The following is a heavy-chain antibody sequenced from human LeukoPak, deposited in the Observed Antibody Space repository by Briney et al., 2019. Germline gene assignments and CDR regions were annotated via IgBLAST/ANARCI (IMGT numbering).Heavy chain of an antibody. D-gene: IGHD6-13*01. J-gene: IGHJ4*02. V-gene: IGHV4-4*07. CDR3: ARAPSSSYRPFDY. Sequence: SETLSLTCTVSGGSISSYYWSWIRQPAGKGLEWIGRIYTSGNTNYNPSLKSRLNMSVDTSKNWFSLKLSSVTAADTALYYCARAPSSSYRPFDYWGQGTLVTVSS. CDR1: GGSISSYY. CDR2: IYTSGNT.